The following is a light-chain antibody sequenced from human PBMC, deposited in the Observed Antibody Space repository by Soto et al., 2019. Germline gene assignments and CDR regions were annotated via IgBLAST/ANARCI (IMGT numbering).Light chain of an antibody. CDR3: QQYDGSPRT. CDR2: DAS. V-gene: IGKV3-20*01. Sequence: TQSPSSLSASVGDRVTITCRASQSISIYLNWYQQKPGQAHRLLIYDASSRAAGIQDRFSGSGSGTDFTLTITRLEPEDFAVYHCQQYDGSPRTFGQGTKVDIK. J-gene: IGKJ1*01. CDR1: QSISIY.